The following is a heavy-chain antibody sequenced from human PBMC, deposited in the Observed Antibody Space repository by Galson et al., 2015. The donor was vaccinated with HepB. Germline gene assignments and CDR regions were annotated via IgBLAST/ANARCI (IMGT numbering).Heavy chain of an antibody. J-gene: IGHJ3*02. CDR2: IYYSGST. V-gene: IGHV4-59*01. D-gene: IGHD3/OR15-3a*01. Sequence: SETLSLTCTVSGGSISSYYWSWIRQPPGKGLEWIGYIYYSGSTNYNPSLKSRVTISVDTSKNQFSLKLSSVTAADTAVYYCARAAPGGTGYYIGGDAFDIWGQGTMVTVSS. CDR3: ARAAPGGTGYYIGGDAFDI. CDR1: GGSISSYY.